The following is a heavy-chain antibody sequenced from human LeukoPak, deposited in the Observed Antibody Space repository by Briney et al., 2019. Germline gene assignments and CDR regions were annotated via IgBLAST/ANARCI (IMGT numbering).Heavy chain of an antibody. CDR3: AREKTACGGDCYDS. J-gene: IGHJ4*02. CDR1: GFSFSGYW. V-gene: IGHV3-48*03. D-gene: IGHD2-21*01. Sequence: GGSLRLSCAASGFSFSGYWMSWVRQAPGKGLEWVSYISSSGTPIHYADSVKGRFTISRDNAKNSLFLQMNSLRAEDTAVYYCAREKTACGGDCYDSWGQGTLVTVSS. CDR2: ISSSGTPI.